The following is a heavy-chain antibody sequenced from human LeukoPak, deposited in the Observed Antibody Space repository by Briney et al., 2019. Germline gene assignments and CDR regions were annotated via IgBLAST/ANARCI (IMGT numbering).Heavy chain of an antibody. V-gene: IGHV3-30*18. Sequence: GGSLRLSCAASGFTFSSYGMHWVRQAPGKGLEWVAVISYDGSNKYYADSVKGRFTISRDNSKNTLYLQMNSLRAEATAVYYCAKAPVAAAGRGAFDIWGQGTMVTVSS. CDR1: GFTFSSYG. CDR2: ISYDGSNK. CDR3: AKAPVAAAGRGAFDI. J-gene: IGHJ3*02. D-gene: IGHD6-13*01.